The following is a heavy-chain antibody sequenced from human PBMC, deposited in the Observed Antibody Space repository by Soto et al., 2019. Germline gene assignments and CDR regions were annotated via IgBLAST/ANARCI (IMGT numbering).Heavy chain of an antibody. CDR2: ISSSGSDT. V-gene: IGHV3-11*05. D-gene: IGHD5-12*01. J-gene: IGHJ4*02. Sequence: QVQLVESGGGLVKPGGCLRLSCAASGFTFSDYYMSWIRQAPGKGLEWVSYISSSGSDTNYADSVKGRFTVSRDNAKNSLYLQMNSLSAEDTAVYYCARSFRGYSGYSGYWGQGTLVTVSS. CDR1: GFTFSDYY. CDR3: ARSFRGYSGYSGY.